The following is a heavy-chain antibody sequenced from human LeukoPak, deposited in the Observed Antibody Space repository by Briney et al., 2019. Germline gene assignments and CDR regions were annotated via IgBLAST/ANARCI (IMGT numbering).Heavy chain of an antibody. V-gene: IGHV3-7*04. D-gene: IGHD6-19*01. CDR1: RFTHNIIW. CDR2: KKLDVSQA. CDR3: ARDAHEQWSVLGVYHYGFDV. Sequence: GGSLRLSSAASRFTHNIIWTSWVRQAPGEGRESGAQKKLDVSQAYYEGSMSGRFTMCRDNATSSLYMQMNSLGVEDTAVYYCARDAHEQWSVLGVYHYGFDVWGQGTTITVSS. J-gene: IGHJ6*02.